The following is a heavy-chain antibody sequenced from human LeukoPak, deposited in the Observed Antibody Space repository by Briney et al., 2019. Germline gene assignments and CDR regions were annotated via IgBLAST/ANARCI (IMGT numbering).Heavy chain of an antibody. CDR3: ARGYYDTNGYYYRLDF. CDR2: MNPNRGNT. J-gene: IGHJ4*02. D-gene: IGHD3-22*01. V-gene: IGHV1-8*01. CDR1: GYIFTSYD. Sequence: ASVKVSCKASGYIFTSYDINWVRQATGQGLEWMGWMNPNRGNTGYAQNFQGRVTMTRKTPISTAYMELSSLGSEDTAVYYCARGYYDTNGYYYRLDFWGQGTLLTVSS.